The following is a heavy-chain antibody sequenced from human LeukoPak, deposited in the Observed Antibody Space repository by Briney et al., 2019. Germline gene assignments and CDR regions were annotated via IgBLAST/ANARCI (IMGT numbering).Heavy chain of an antibody. V-gene: IGHV3-48*02. J-gene: IGHJ4*02. CDR2: ISSSSSTI. CDR3: ARGDRITMVRGGIDYFDY. D-gene: IGHD3-10*01. CDR1: GFTFSSYR. Sequence: GGSLSLSCAASGFTFSSYRMNWVRQAPGKGLEWVSYISSSSSTICYAGSVKGRFTIARDNAKNSLYLQMNSLRDEDTAVYYCARGDRITMVRGGIDYFDYWGQGTLVTVSS.